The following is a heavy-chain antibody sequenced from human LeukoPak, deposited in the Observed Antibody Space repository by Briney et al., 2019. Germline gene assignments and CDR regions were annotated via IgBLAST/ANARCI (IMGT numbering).Heavy chain of an antibody. CDR3: ASRGYSSGWSYTGFDY. CDR2: ISASGHAT. J-gene: IGHJ4*02. V-gene: IGHV3-23*01. CDR1: GFTFSSYA. D-gene: IGHD6-19*01. Sequence: GGSLRLSCAASGFTFSSYAMSWVRQAPGKGLEAPGKGLEWVSTISASGHATYYPDSVKGRFTISRDNSKNTLYLQMNSLRAEDTAVYYCASRGYSSGWSYTGFDYWGQGTLVTVSS.